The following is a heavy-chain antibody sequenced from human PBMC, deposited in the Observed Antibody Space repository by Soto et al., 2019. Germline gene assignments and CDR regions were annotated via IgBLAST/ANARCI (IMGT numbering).Heavy chain of an antibody. CDR2: ISSSSSTI. CDR1: GFTFSSYS. CDR3: ARDLSWGSED. Sequence: EVQLVESGGGLVQPGGSLRLSCAASGFTFSSYSMNWVRQAPGKGLEWVSYISSSSSTIYYADSVKGRFTISRDNAKNSLYLQMNSRRDEDTAVYYCARDLSWGSEDWGQGTLVTVSS. V-gene: IGHV3-48*02. D-gene: IGHD3-16*01. J-gene: IGHJ4*02.